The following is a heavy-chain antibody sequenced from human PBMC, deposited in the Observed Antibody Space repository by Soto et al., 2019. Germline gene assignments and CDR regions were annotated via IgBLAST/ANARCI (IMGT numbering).Heavy chain of an antibody. CDR2: MNPNSGNT. CDR3: ARGQYGDYGYYYYYYMDV. Sequence: ASVKVSCKSSGYTFTSHDINWVRPATGQGLEWMGWMNPNSGNTGYAQKFQGRVTMTRNTSISTAYMELSSLRSEDTAVYYCARGQYGDYGYYYYYYMDVWGKGTTVTVSS. D-gene: IGHD4-17*01. J-gene: IGHJ6*03. V-gene: IGHV1-8*01. CDR1: GYTFTSHD.